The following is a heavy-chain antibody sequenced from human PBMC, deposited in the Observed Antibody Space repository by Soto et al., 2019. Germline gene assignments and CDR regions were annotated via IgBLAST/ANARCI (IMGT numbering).Heavy chain of an antibody. CDR2: IVVGSGNT. CDR3: AAGDKGYGGFYYYYYMDV. D-gene: IGHD4-17*01. J-gene: IGHJ6*03. V-gene: IGHV1-58*01. CDR1: VWSFTSFP. Sequence: SVNVSRMSSVWSFTSFPVHWVRQAGAQGLAWIGWIVVGSGNTRYAEKFKERATFAWARSTSTAQMELSSLRSQATAVYSCAAGDKGYGGFYYYYYMDVWGKGTTVTVSS.